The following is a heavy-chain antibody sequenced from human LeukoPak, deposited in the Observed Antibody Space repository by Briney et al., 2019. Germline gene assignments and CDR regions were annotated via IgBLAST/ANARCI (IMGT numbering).Heavy chain of an antibody. CDR1: GFTFSSYG. J-gene: IGHJ5*02. CDR2: ISFDGTKK. Sequence: GGSLRLSCVASGFTFSSYGMHWVRQAPGKGLAWVAVISFDGTKKQYADSVKGRFTISRDSSKNTLFLQMNSLRAEDTALYYCARDDPTYYNLLNPPDLWGQGTLVIVSS. D-gene: IGHD3-9*01. V-gene: IGHV3-30-3*01. CDR3: ARDDPTYYNLLNPPDL.